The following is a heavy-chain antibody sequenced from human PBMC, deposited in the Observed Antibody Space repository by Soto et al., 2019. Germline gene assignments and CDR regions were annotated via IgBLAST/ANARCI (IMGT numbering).Heavy chain of an antibody. Sequence: QVQLVESGGGVVQPGRSLRLSCAASGFTFSSYGMHWVRQAPGKGLEWVAVISYDGSNKYYADSVKGRFTISRDNSKNTLYLQMNSLRAEDTAVYYCAKERGGAARYYFDYWGQGTLVTVSS. CDR2: ISYDGSNK. V-gene: IGHV3-30*18. J-gene: IGHJ4*02. D-gene: IGHD6-13*01. CDR3: AKERGGAARYYFDY. CDR1: GFTFSSYG.